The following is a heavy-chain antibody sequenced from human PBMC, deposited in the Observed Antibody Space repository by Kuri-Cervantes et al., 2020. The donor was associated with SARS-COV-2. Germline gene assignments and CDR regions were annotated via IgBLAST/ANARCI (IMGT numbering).Heavy chain of an antibody. V-gene: IGHV3-7*03. CDR3: AKGIDITMVRGDYYFDY. CDR1: GFTFSSYW. CDR2: IKQDGSEK. D-gene: IGHD3-10*01. J-gene: IGHJ4*02. Sequence: GESLKISCAASGFTFSSYWMSWVRQAPGKGLEWVANIKQDGSEKYYVDSVKGRFTISRDNAKNSLYLQMNSLRAEDTAVYYCAKGIDITMVRGDYYFDYWGQGTLVTVSS.